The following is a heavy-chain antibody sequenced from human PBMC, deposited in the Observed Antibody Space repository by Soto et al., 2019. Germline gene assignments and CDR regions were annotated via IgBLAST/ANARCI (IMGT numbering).Heavy chain of an antibody. V-gene: IGHV4-59*01. J-gene: IGHJ3*02. CDR3: ARDSGTYYYDSSGYYWGNYAFDI. Sequence: SSETLSLTCTVSGGSISSYYWSWIRQPPGKGLEWIGYIYYSGSTNYNPSLKSRVTISVDTSKNQFSLKLSSVTAADTAVYYCARDSGTYYYDSSGYYWGNYAFDIWGQGTMVTVSS. CDR1: GGSISSYY. CDR2: IYYSGST. D-gene: IGHD3-22*01.